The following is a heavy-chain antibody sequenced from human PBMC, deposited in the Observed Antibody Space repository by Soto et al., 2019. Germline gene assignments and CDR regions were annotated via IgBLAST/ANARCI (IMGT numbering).Heavy chain of an antibody. V-gene: IGHV3-7*03. Sequence: HPGGSLRLSCAASGFTFSSYWMSWVRQAPGKGLEWVANIKQDGSEKYYVDSVKGRFTISRDNAKNSLYLQMNSLRAEDTAVYYCARDFPDYYYGSGSYYNPFDYWGQGTLVTVSS. CDR1: GFTFSSYW. CDR3: ARDFPDYYYGSGSYYNPFDY. D-gene: IGHD3-10*01. CDR2: IKQDGSEK. J-gene: IGHJ4*02.